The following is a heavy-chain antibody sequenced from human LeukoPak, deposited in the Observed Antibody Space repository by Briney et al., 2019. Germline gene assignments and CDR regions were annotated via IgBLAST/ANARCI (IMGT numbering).Heavy chain of an antibody. V-gene: IGHV3-30*02. CDR1: GFMFSDHG. J-gene: IGHJ4*02. CDR2: IRYDGSSR. CDR3: AKGRSSSGENFDY. D-gene: IGHD6-19*01. Sequence: GGSLRLSCEASGFMFSDHGMHWVRQAPGKGLEWLTFIRYDGSSRYYADSVKGRFTISRDNSKNTLYLQMNILTTEDTAIYYCAKGRSSSGENFDYWGQGSLVTVSS.